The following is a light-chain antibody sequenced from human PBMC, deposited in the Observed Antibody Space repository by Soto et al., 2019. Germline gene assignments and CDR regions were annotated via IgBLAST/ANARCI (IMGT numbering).Light chain of an antibody. Sequence: QSVLTQPPSVSAAPGRKVTISCSGSSSNIGNNYVSWYQHLPGAAPKLIIYDNDKRSSGIPDRFSGSKSGTSATLDITGLQTGDEADYYCGTWDSTLSGVFGTGTKVTVL. J-gene: IGLJ1*01. CDR2: DND. CDR1: SSNIGNNY. V-gene: IGLV1-51*01. CDR3: GTWDSTLSGV.